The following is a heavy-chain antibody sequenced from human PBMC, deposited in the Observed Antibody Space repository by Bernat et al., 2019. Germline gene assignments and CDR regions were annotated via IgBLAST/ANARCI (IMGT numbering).Heavy chain of an antibody. Sequence: QVQLVESGGGVVQPGRSLRLSCAASGFTFSSYAMHWVRQAPGKGLEWVAVISYDGSNKYYADSVKGRFTISRDNSKNTLYLQMNSLRAEDTAVYYCARVHTTYSSSWVLYYWGQGTLVTVSP. CDR3: ARVHTTYSSSWVLYY. J-gene: IGHJ4*02. V-gene: IGHV3-30-3*01. CDR2: ISYDGSNK. D-gene: IGHD6-13*01. CDR1: GFTFSSYA.